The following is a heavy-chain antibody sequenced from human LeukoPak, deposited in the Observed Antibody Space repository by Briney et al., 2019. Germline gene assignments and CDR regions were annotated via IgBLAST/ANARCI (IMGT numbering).Heavy chain of an antibody. V-gene: IGHV1-2*02. D-gene: IGHD2-2*01. CDR1: GYTFTDYY. J-gene: IGHJ5*02. Sequence: ASVKVSCKASGYTFTDYYIHWVRQAPGQGLEWMGWINPNSGGTNSAQKFQGRVTITADESTSTAYMELSSLRSEDTAVYYCARVGDIVVVPAAENWFDPWGQGTLVTVSS. CDR3: ARVGDIVVVPAAENWFDP. CDR2: INPNSGGT.